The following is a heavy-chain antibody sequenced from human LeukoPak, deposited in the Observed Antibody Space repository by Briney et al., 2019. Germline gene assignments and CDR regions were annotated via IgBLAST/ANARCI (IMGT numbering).Heavy chain of an antibody. J-gene: IGHJ4*02. CDR3: VRGPFCSGATCYSQYFDY. CDR1: GYTFTSYG. D-gene: IGHD2-15*01. CDR2: ISTYNGAT. Sequence: GASVKVSCKASGYTFTSYGISWVRQAPGQGLEWMGWISTYNGATYYAQKLQGRVTMTTDTSTSTAYMELRSLRSDDTAVYYCVRGPFCSGATCYSQYFDYWGQEILVTVSS. V-gene: IGHV1-18*01.